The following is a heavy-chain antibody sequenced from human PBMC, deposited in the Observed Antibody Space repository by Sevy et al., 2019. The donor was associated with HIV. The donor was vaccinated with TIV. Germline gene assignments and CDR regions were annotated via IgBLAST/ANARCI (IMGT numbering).Heavy chain of an antibody. CDR3: AREGLWFGELYYYGMDV. CDR1: GFTFSSYW. J-gene: IGHJ6*02. Sequence: GGSLRLSCAASGFTFSSYWMSWVRQAPGKGLEWVANIKQDGSEKYYVDSGKGRFTISRDNAKNSLYLQMNSLRAEDTAVYYCAREGLWFGELYYYGMDVWGQGTTVTVSS. D-gene: IGHD3-10*01. V-gene: IGHV3-7*01. CDR2: IKQDGSEK.